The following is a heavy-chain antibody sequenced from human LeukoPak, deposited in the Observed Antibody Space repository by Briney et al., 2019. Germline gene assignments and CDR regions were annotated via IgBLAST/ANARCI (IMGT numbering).Heavy chain of an antibody. Sequence: ASVKVSCKASGYTFTSYYMHWVRQAPGQGLEWMGIINPRGDSTNYAQKFQGRVTMTRDTSTSTVYMELSSLRSEDTAMYYCARDLGDCSGGSCYPYNWFDPWGQGTLVTVSS. CDR3: ARDLGDCSGGSCYPYNWFDP. D-gene: IGHD2-15*01. CDR2: INPRGDST. CDR1: GYTFTSYY. V-gene: IGHV1-46*01. J-gene: IGHJ5*02.